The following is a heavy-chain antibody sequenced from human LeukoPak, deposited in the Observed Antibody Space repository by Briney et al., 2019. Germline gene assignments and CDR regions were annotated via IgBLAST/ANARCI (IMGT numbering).Heavy chain of an antibody. CDR2: IKQDGSEK. D-gene: IGHD2-15*01. V-gene: IGHV3-7*01. Sequence: PGGSLRLSCAASGFTVSSNYMSWVRQAPGKGLEWVANIKQDGSEKYYVDSVKGRFTISRDNAKKSLYLQMNSLRAEDTAVYYCARSLNHYRSGGSCYMLDPWGQGTLVTVSS. CDR1: GFTVSSNY. J-gene: IGHJ5*02. CDR3: ARSLNHYRSGGSCYMLDP.